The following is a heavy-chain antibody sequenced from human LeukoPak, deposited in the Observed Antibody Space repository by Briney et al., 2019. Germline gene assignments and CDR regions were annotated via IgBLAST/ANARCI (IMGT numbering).Heavy chain of an antibody. Sequence: ASVKVSCKASGYTFTSYYMYWVRQAPGQGLEWMGIINPSGGRTSYAQKFQGRVTMTRDMSTSTVCMELSSLRSEDTAVYYCARGGHVRVYDNSYYGHYWGQGTLVTVSS. CDR2: INPSGGRT. CDR3: ARGGHVRVYDNSYYGHY. CDR1: GYTFTSYY. V-gene: IGHV1-46*01. J-gene: IGHJ4*02. D-gene: IGHD3-22*01.